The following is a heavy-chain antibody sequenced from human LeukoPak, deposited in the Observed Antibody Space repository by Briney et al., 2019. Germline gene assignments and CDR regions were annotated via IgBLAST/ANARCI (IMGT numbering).Heavy chain of an antibody. V-gene: IGHV3-23*01. Sequence: GGSLRLSCAASGFTFSNPDMSWVRQAPGKGLEWVSTISGSGSSTYYADSVKGRFTISRDNSRNTLYLQMDSLRAEDSAVYYCAKDPPRGSGDAFDIWGQGTRVTVSS. J-gene: IGHJ3*02. CDR2: ISGSGSST. CDR3: AKDPPRGSGDAFDI. CDR1: GFTFSNPD. D-gene: IGHD2-15*01.